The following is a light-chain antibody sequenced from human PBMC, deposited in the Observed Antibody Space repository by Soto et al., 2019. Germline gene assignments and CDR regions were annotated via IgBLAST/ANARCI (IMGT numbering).Light chain of an antibody. CDR2: DAS. Sequence: DIQMTQSPSTLSASVGDRVIITCRASQSISDYLAWYQQKPGKAPKLLIYDASNLESGVPSTFSGSGSGIEFTLTISSLQPDDFATYYCQQYYTYWHMFGQGTKVDIK. CDR3: QQYYTYWHM. J-gene: IGKJ1*01. CDR1: QSISDY. V-gene: IGKV1-5*01.